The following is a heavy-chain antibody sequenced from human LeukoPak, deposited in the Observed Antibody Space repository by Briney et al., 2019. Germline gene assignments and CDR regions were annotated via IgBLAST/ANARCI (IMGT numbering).Heavy chain of an antibody. CDR3: ARVEGDSYGDWYFDL. CDR2: ISGGGGST. V-gene: IGHV3-23*01. D-gene: IGHD4-17*01. CDR1: GFTFSSYA. J-gene: IGHJ2*01. Sequence: GGSLRLSCAASGFTFSSYAMSCVRQAPGKGLEWVSAISGGGGSTYYADSVKGRFTISRDNAKNTLYLQMNSLRAEDTAVYYCARVEGDSYGDWYFDLWGRGTLVTVSS.